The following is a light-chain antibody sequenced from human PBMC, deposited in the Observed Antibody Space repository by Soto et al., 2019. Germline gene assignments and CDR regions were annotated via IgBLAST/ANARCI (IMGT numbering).Light chain of an antibody. CDR2: DNN. CDR3: GTWDSRRTAVV. J-gene: IGLJ2*01. CDR1: SSNIGNNY. V-gene: IGLV1-51*01. Sequence: QSVLTQPPSVSAAPGQKVTISCSGSSSNIGNNYVSWYQQLPGTAPKLLIYDNNKRPSGIPDRFSGSKSGTSATLGITGLQTGDEADYYCGTWDSRRTAVVFGGGTKVTVL.